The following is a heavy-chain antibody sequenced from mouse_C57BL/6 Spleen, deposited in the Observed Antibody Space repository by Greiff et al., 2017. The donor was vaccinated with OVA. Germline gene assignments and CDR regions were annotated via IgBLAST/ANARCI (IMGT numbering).Heavy chain of an antibody. CDR3: ARRTAYWYFDV. CDR2: IDPSDSYT. Sequence: QVQLQQPGAELVKPGASVKLSCKASGYTFTSYWMPWVKQRPGQGLEWIGAIDPSDSYTNYNQKFKGKATLTVDTSSSTAYMQLSSLTSEDSAVYYCARRTAYWYFDVWGTGTTVTVSS. J-gene: IGHJ1*03. V-gene: IGHV1-50*01. CDR1: GYTFTSYW.